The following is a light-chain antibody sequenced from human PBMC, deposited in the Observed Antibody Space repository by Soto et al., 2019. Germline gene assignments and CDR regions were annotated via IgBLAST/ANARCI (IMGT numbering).Light chain of an antibody. CDR3: QSYDTSLSGPVV. V-gene: IGLV1-40*01. Sequence: QSVLTQPPSVSGAPGQRVTMSCTGSSSNIGAGCDVHWYQHLPGTAPKLLIYGNTNRPSGVPDRFSGSKSGTSASLALTGLQAEDEADYYCQSYDTSLSGPVVFGGGTKVTVL. CDR2: GNT. J-gene: IGLJ2*01. CDR1: SSNIGAGCD.